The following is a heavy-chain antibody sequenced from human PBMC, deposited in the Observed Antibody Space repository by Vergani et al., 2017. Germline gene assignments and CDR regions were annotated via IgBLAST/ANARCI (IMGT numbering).Heavy chain of an antibody. D-gene: IGHD2-2*01. CDR1: GGTFSSYA. CDR2: IIPIFGIA. Sequence: QVQLVQSGAEVKKPGSSVKVSCKASGGTFSSYAISWVRQAPGQGLEWMGGIIPIFGIANYAQKFQGRVTITADKSTSTAYMELSSLRCEDTAVYYCARGLRDIVVVPAADYYYYGMDVWGQGTTVTVSS. J-gene: IGHJ6*02. V-gene: IGHV1-69*17. CDR3: ARGLRDIVVVPAADYYYYGMDV.